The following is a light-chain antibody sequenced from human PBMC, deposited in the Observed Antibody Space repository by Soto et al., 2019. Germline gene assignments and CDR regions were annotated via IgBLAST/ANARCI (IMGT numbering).Light chain of an antibody. Sequence: QSVLTQPPSISGAPGQRVTISCTGNNSNIGTGYDVHWYQQLPGTAPKCLINGNSNRPSGVPDRFSGSKSGTSASLAITGLQAEDEADYYCQSYDSSLSVWVFGGGTKLTVL. J-gene: IGLJ3*02. CDR3: QSYDSSLSVWV. CDR1: NSNIGTGYD. CDR2: GNS. V-gene: IGLV1-40*01.